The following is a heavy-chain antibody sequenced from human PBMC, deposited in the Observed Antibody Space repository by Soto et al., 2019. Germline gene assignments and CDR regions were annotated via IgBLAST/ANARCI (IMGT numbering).Heavy chain of an antibody. D-gene: IGHD1-26*01. CDR2: ITGSGGST. J-gene: IGHJ4*02. CDR3: AKVPGFGLRIVGGTIDS. CDR1: EFTFSSYA. Sequence: EMQLLESGGGLVQPGGSLRLSCAASEFTFSSYAMSWVRQAPGKGLEWVSGITGSGGSTYYADSVKGRFTISRDNSKNALYRQMHNLRAEDTAVYYCAKVPGFGLRIVGGTIDSWGQGTLVTVSS. V-gene: IGHV3-23*01.